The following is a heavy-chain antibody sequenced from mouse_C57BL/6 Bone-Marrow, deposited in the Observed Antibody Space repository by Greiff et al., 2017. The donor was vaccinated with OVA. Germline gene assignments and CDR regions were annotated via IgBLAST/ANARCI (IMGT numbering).Heavy chain of an antibody. J-gene: IGHJ3*01. V-gene: IGHV5-17*01. CDR2: ISSGSSTI. D-gene: IGHD2-4*01. Sequence: EVKLQESGGGLVKPGGSLKLSCAASGFTFSDYGMHWVRQAPEKGLEWVAYISSGSSTIYYADTVKGRFTISRDTAKNTLFLQMTSLRSDDTSMYYYARTRYDYDVVFFAYWGQGTLVTVSA. CDR3: ARTRYDYDVVFFAY. CDR1: GFTFSDYG.